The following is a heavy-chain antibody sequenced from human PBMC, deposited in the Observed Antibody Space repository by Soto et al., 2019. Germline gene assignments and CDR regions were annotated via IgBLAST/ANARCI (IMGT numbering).Heavy chain of an antibody. Sequence: ASVKVSCKASGYTFTSYGISWVRQAPGQGLEWMGWISAYNGNTNYAQKLQGRVTMTTDTSTSTAYMELRSLRSDDTAVYYCARYPLLAARFLDYYYYYGMDVWGKGTTVTVSS. V-gene: IGHV1-18*04. CDR2: ISAYNGNT. CDR1: GYTFTSYG. D-gene: IGHD6-6*01. J-gene: IGHJ6*04. CDR3: ARYPLLAARFLDYYYYYGMDV.